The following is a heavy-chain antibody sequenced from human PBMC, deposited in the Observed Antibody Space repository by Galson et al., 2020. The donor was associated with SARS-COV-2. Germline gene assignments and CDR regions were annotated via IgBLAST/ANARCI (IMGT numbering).Heavy chain of an antibody. CDR2: IYYSGST. J-gene: IGHJ5*02. CDR3: ARAPGQYNWFDP. CDR1: GGSISTYS. V-gene: IGHV4-59*01. Sequence: SETLSLTCTVSGGSISTYSWNWIRQPPGKGLEWIGYIYYSGSTKYSPSLRSRVTMSVDTSKNQLSLKLTSVTAADTAVYYCARAPGQYNWFDPWGQGTLVTVSS.